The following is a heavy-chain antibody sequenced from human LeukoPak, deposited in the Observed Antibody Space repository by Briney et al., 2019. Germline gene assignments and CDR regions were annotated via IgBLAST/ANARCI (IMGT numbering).Heavy chain of an antibody. CDR1: GGSISSSSYY. J-gene: IGHJ4*02. Sequence: SETLSLTCTVSGGSISSSSYYWGWIRQPPGKGLEWIGSIYYSGSTYYNPSLKSRVTISVDTSKNQFSLKVSSVTAADTAVYYCARGNYDYYDHWGQGTLVTVSS. V-gene: IGHV4-39*07. CDR3: ARGNYDYYDH. CDR2: IYYSGST. D-gene: IGHD1-7*01.